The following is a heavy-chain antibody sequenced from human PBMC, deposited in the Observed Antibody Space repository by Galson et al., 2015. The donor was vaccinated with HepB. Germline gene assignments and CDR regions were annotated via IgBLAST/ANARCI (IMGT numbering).Heavy chain of an antibody. D-gene: IGHD3-16*01. CDR3: TMGDTFDI. Sequence: SLRLSCAVSGFTFGRFSSYWMSWVRQAPGEGLEWVANIKEDGSVKQYLDSVKGRFTISRDNARNSVYLQMNSLRAEDTAVYFCTMGDTFDIWGQGTMVTVSS. V-gene: IGHV3-7*01. J-gene: IGHJ3*02. CDR2: IKEDGSVK. CDR1: GFTFGRFSSYW.